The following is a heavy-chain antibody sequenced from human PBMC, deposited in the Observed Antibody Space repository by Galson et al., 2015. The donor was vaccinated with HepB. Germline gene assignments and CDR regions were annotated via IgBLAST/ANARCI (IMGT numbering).Heavy chain of an antibody. CDR2: INHSGST. CDR1: GGSFSGYY. V-gene: IGHV4-34*01. Sequence: ETLSLTCAVYGGSFSGYYWSWIRQPPGQGLEWIGEINHSGSTNYNPSLKSRVTISVDTSKNQFSLKLSSVTAADTAVYYCARGLVVPAAIRGRRFDPWGQGTLVTVSS. D-gene: IGHD2-2*01. J-gene: IGHJ5*02. CDR3: ARGLVVPAAIRGRRFDP.